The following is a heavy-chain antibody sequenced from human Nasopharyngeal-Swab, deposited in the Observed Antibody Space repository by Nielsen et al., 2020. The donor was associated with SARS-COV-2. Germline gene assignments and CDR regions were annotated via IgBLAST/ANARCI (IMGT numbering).Heavy chain of an antibody. CDR1: GVSISSQY. V-gene: IGHV4-59*11. J-gene: IGHJ5*02. Sequence: SETLSLTCTVSGVSISSQYWSWIRQPPGKGLEWIGYISHNSGTHYKPSLKSRVTMFMDTSKNQFSLKLRSVTAADTAVYYCAKEGATGWFDPWGQGTLVTVSS. CDR2: ISHNSGT. CDR3: AKEGATGWFDP.